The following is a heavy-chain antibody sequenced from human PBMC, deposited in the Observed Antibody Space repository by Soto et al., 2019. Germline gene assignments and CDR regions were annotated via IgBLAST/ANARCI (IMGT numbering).Heavy chain of an antibody. CDR2: IWYDGSNK. CDR1: GFTFSSYG. CDR3: AREYSYAVYFDL. J-gene: IGHJ2*01. Sequence: QVQLVESGGGVVQPGRSLRLSCAASGFTFSSYGMHWVRQAPGKGLEWVAVIWYDGSNKYYADSVKGRFTISRDNSKNTLYLQMNSLRAEDTAVYYCAREYSYAVYFDLWGRGTLVTVSS. V-gene: IGHV3-33*01. D-gene: IGHD5-18*01.